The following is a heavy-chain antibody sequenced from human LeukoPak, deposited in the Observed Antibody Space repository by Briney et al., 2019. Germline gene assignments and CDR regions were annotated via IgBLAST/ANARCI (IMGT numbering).Heavy chain of an antibody. D-gene: IGHD3-10*01. CDR1: GFTFSSYG. Sequence: GTSLRLSCAASGFTFSSYGMHWVRQAPGKGLEWVAVIWDDGSEKYYADSVKGRFSISRDNSENTLSLQVNSLRAEDTAVYYCARDGNFGYDAFDIWGQGTMVTVSS. J-gene: IGHJ3*02. V-gene: IGHV3-33*01. CDR2: IWDDGSEK. CDR3: ARDGNFGYDAFDI.